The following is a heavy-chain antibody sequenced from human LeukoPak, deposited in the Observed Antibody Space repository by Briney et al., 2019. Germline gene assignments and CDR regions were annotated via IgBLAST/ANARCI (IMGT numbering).Heavy chain of an antibody. Sequence: RASVTVSCKTSGHTFIDYFLHGVRPAPRQGRAGMGWMNPKSGGTKTASKSQGRINITRDTSISTAYMELTSLTSDDTAIYFCARDKRPNAWGKSFDYWDQGTLITVSS. CDR1: GHTFIDYF. J-gene: IGHJ4*02. CDR3: ARDKRPNAWGKSFDY. D-gene: IGHD3-16*01. V-gene: IGHV1-2*02. CDR2: MNPKSGGT.